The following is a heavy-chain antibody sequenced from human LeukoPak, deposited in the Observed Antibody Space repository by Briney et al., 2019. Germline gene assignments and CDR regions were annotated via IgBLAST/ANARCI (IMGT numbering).Heavy chain of an antibody. CDR1: GYSISSGYY. CDR2: IYTSGST. J-gene: IGHJ4*02. V-gene: IGHV4-4*07. D-gene: IGHD2-15*01. Sequence: SETLSLTCTVSGYSISSGYYWSWIRQPASKRLEYIGRIYTSGSTIYNPSLKSRVAMSVDTSKNQFSLKLSSVTTADTAVYYCARDFEVCSGGNCYPTIDYWGQGTLVTVSS. CDR3: ARDFEVCSGGNCYPTIDY.